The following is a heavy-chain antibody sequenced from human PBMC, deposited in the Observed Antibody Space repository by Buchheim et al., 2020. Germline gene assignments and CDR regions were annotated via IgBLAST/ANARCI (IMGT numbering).Heavy chain of an antibody. CDR3: ARGRWSGYGMDV. V-gene: IGHV3-48*03. Sequence: EVQLVESGGGLVQPGGSLRLSCAASGFTFTSYEMNWVRQAAGKGLEWVSYMSSGTTIYYADSVTGRFTISRDNAKNSLFLQMNSLRAEDTAVYYCARGRWSGYGMDVWGQGTT. D-gene: IGHD3-3*01. CDR2: MSSGTTI. J-gene: IGHJ6*02. CDR1: GFTFTSYE.